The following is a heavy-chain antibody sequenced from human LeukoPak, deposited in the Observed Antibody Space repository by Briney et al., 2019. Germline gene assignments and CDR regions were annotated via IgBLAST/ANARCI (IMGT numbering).Heavy chain of an antibody. CDR3: ARVRNDHDAFDI. J-gene: IGHJ3*02. CDR1: GGSISNYY. D-gene: IGHD1-1*01. V-gene: IGHV4-59*01. Sequence: PSETLSLTCTVSGGSISNYYWSWIRQPPGKGLEWIGYIYYSGSTNYNPSLKSRVTISVDTSKNQFSLKLSSVTAADTAVYYCARVRNDHDAFDIWGQGTMVTVSS. CDR2: IYYSGST.